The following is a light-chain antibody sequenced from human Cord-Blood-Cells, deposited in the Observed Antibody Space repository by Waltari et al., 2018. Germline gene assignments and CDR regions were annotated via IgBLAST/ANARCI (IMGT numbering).Light chain of an antibody. Sequence: IQEDQPASNLCASLGDTVTITCRASQSISSWLAWYQQKPGKAPKLLIYKASSLESGVPSRFSGSGSGTEFTLTISSLQPDDFATYYCQQYNSYSWTFGQGTKVEIK. CDR1: QSISSW. CDR3: QQYNSYSWT. J-gene: IGKJ1*01. CDR2: KAS. V-gene: IGKV1-5*03.